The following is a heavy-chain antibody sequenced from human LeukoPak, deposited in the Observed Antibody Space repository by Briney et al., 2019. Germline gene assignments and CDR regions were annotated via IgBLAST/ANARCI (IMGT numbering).Heavy chain of an antibody. Sequence: PGGSLRLSCAASGFTFSSYGMHWVRQAPGTGLEWVAVTSNDGSDKFYADSVKGRFTISRDNSKNTLYLQMNSLRAEDAAVYYCAKVAATLFGFFDYWGQGTLVTASS. CDR3: AKVAATLFGFFDY. V-gene: IGHV3-30*18. D-gene: IGHD3-10*02. CDR1: GFTFSSYG. CDR2: TSNDGSDK. J-gene: IGHJ4*02.